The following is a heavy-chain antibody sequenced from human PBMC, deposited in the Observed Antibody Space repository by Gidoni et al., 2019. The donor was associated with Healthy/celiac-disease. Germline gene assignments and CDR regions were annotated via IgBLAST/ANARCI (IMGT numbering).Heavy chain of an antibody. CDR1: GFTFSSYS. J-gene: IGHJ4*02. Sequence: EVQLVESGGGLVKPGGSLRLSCAASGFTFSSYSMNWVRQAPGKGLEWVSSISSSSSYIYYADSVKGRFTISRDNAKNSLYLQMNSLRAEDTAVYYCARSLPLYGSGVGPFDYWGQGTLVTVSS. D-gene: IGHD3-10*01. CDR2: ISSSSSYI. CDR3: ARSLPLYGSGVGPFDY. V-gene: IGHV3-21*01.